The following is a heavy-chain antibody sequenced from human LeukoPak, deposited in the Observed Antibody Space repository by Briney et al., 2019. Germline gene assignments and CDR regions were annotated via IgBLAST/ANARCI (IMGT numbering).Heavy chain of an antibody. CDR3: ARAPGVPADPFDY. CDR2: INPNSGGT. J-gene: IGHJ4*02. Sequence: ASVKVSCKASGYTFISYGISWVRQAPGQGLEWMGWINPNSGGTNYAQKFQGRVTMTKDTSISTAYMELSSLRSDDTAVYYCARAPGVPADPFDYWGQGTLVTVSS. V-gene: IGHV1-2*02. CDR1: GYTFISYG. D-gene: IGHD2-2*01.